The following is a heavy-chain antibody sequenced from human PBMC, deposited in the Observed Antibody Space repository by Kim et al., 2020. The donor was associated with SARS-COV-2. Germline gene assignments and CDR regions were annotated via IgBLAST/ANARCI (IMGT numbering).Heavy chain of an antibody. Sequence: ASVKVSCKASGYTFTSYYMHWVRQAPGQGLEWMGIINPSGGSTSYAQKFQGRVTMTRDTSTSTVYMELSSLRSEDTAVYYCARDLLCSSWYRTNNADYGMDVWGQGTTVTVSS. D-gene: IGHD6-13*01. CDR3: ARDLLCSSWYRTNNADYGMDV. CDR2: INPSGGST. V-gene: IGHV1-46*01. CDR1: GYTFTSYY. J-gene: IGHJ6*02.